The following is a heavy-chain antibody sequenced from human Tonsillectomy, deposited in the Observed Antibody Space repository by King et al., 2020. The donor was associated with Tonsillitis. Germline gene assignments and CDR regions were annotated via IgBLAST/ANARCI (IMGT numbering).Heavy chain of an antibody. D-gene: IGHD5-18*01. CDR2: IRSKDYGGTT. Sequence: QLVQSVGGLVQPGRSLRLSCTASGFTFGDYAMSWIRQAPGKGLEWVGFIRSKDYGGTTEYAASVKGRFFISRDGSKSIAYLQMNSLKTEDTAVYYCTRSGYSYGFGGFDIWGQGTLVTVSS. J-gene: IGHJ3*02. V-gene: IGHV3-49*01. CDR1: GFTFGDYA. CDR3: TRSGYSYGFGGFDI.